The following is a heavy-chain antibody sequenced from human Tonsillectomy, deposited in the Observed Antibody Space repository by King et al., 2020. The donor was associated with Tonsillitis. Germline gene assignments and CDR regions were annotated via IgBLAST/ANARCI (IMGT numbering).Heavy chain of an antibody. J-gene: IGHJ6*03. V-gene: IGHV3-33*01. Sequence: VQLVESGGGVVQPGRSLRLSCAASHFTFNSYGFHWVRQAPGKGLEWVAVIWYDGRYKYYADSVKGRFTISRDNSKNTLYLQMNSLRAADTAIYYCARDRGECSGTSCYTVEPHYYMDVWGKGTTVTVSS. CDR1: HFTFNSYG. CDR2: IWYDGRYK. CDR3: ARDRGECSGTSCYTVEPHYYMDV. D-gene: IGHD2-2*02.